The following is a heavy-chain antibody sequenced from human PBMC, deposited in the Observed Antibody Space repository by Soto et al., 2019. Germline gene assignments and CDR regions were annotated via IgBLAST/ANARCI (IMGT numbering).Heavy chain of an antibody. CDR1: GFSLSTSGLA. CDR3: AHLTYYYDSSGYYSRAEYFQH. CDR2: IYWDDDK. V-gene: IGHV2-5*02. J-gene: IGHJ1*01. Sequence: QITLKESGPTLVKPTQTLTLTCTFSGFSLSTSGLAVGWIRQPPGKALEWLALIYWDDDKRYSPFLKSRLTITKDTSKNQVVLTMTNMDPVDTATYYCAHLTYYYDSSGYYSRAEYFQHWGQGTLVTVSS. D-gene: IGHD3-22*01.